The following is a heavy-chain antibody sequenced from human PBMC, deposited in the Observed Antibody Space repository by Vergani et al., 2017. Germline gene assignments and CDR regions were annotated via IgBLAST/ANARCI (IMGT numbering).Heavy chain of an antibody. V-gene: IGHV1-69*13. CDR1: GGTFNMYA. CDR3: AGASSPGWLQPDS. CDR2: LIPIFGTP. Sequence: QVQLVQSGAEVKKPGSSVKVSCKTSGGTFNMYAINWVRQAPGQGLEWLGRLIPIFGTPNYAQNFEGRVTITADESTSTAYMSLSRLRSDDTAVYYCAGASSPGWLQPDSWCQGTLVTVSS. J-gene: IGHJ4*02. D-gene: IGHD5-24*01.